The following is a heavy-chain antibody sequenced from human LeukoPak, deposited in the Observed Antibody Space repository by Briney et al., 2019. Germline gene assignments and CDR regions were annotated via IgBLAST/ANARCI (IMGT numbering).Heavy chain of an antibody. J-gene: IGHJ4*02. CDR1: GFTFNNYW. V-gene: IGHV3-7*01. CDR3: ARGRGLEY. Sequence: GGSLRLSCAASGFTFNNYWMNWVRQAPGKGLEWVANIKHDGSEKYYVDSVKGRFTISRDNARKSVFLQMNSLRAEDTALYYCARGRGLEYWGQGTLVTVSS. CDR2: IKHDGSEK.